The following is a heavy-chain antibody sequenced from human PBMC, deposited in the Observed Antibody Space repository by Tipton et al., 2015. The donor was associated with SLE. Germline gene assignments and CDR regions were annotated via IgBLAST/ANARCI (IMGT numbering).Heavy chain of an antibody. V-gene: IGHV4-34*01. CDR1: GGSFSDSY. J-gene: IGHJ6*02. Sequence: TLSLTCAVYGGSFSDSYWSWIRQPPGKGLEWIGEINHSGRGIYNPSLWSRVTISVDTSKNQFSLKLSSVTAADTAVYYCARGAVGAMVRGVYYGMDVWGQGTTVTVSS. CDR2: INHSGRG. CDR3: ARGAVGAMVRGVYYGMDV. D-gene: IGHD3-10*01.